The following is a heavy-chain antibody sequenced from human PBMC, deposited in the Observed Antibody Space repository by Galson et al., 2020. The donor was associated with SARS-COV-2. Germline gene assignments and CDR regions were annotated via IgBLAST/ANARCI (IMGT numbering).Heavy chain of an antibody. CDR3: AKFPDPWYYGMDV. CDR2: ISWNSGSI. Sequence: GGSLRLSCAASGFTFDDYAMHWVRQAPGKGLEWVSGISWNSGSIGYADSVKGRFTISRDNAKNSLYLQMNSLRAEDTALYYCAKFPDPWYYGMDVWGQGTTVTVSS. V-gene: IGHV3-9*01. CDR1: GFTFDDYA. J-gene: IGHJ6*02.